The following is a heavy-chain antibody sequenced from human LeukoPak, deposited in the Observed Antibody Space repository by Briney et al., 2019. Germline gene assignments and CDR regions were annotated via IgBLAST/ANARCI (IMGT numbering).Heavy chain of an antibody. CDR3: ARDSRDPSLWFGELLSPLDC. Sequence: PSETLSLTGSVSGGSVNIYYWSWIRQPAGKGLEWIGRFYTSGSTDYNPTLKSRLTMSVDTSKNQFSLNLSSVTAADTAVYYCARDSRDPSLWFGELLSPLDCWGQGTLVTVSS. V-gene: IGHV4-4*07. D-gene: IGHD3-10*01. CDR1: GGSVNIYY. CDR2: FYTSGST. J-gene: IGHJ4*02.